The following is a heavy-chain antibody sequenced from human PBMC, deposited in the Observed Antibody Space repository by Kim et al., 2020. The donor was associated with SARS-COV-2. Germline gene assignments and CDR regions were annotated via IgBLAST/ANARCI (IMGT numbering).Heavy chain of an antibody. V-gene: IGHV1-2*02. Sequence: ASVKVSCKAFGFTFTGYDIHWVRQAPGQGPEWMGWIKPNSDGANYTQKFQGRVTLTRDMTVSTTYMELSSLRSDDTAVYYCASQPHVAAGTWCFDYWGQGTLVTVSS. CDR3: ASQPHVAAGTWCFDY. D-gene: IGHD6-19*01. J-gene: IGHJ4*02. CDR2: IKPNSDGA. CDR1: GFTFTGYD.